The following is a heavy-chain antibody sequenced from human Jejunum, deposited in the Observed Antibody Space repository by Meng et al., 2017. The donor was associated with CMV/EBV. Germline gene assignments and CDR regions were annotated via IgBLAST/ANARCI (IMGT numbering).Heavy chain of an antibody. CDR3: SRGGPIGIFGVVTQFYFDY. CDR1: TFRAYD. CDR2: MNPNSGYS. V-gene: IGHV1-8*03. J-gene: IGHJ4*02. Sequence: TFRAYDINWGRQAPGQGLEWMGWMNPNSGYSGYSQKFQGRVTFSRNTSITTAYMELNSLRSDDTAVYYCSRGGPIGIFGVVTQFYFDYWGQGTLVTVSS. D-gene: IGHD3-3*02.